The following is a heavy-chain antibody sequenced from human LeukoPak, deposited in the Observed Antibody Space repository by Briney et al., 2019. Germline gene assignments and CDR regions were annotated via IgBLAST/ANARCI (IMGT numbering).Heavy chain of an antibody. Sequence: PSETLSLTCTVSGGPVSTGTYYWSWIRQPPGKGLEWVGYIYYGGSTNYNPSLKSRVTISIDTSKNQFSLKLSSVTAADTAVYYCAAQYSGYVRLDYWGQGTLVTVSS. V-gene: IGHV4-61*01. CDR3: AAQYSGYVRLDY. CDR2: IYYGGST. J-gene: IGHJ4*02. CDR1: GGPVSTGTYY. D-gene: IGHD5-12*01.